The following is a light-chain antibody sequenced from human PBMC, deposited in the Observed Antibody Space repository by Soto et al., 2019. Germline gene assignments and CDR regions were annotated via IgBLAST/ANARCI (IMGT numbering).Light chain of an antibody. Sequence: AIQLTQSPSSLSASVGDRVTITCRASQAIRSALGWYQQKPGKAPTLLIYEASILQNGVPSRFSGTESGTEFTLTISSLRPDDFATYYCQQYNDYSAWTFGQGTKVDIK. V-gene: IGKV1D-13*01. J-gene: IGKJ1*01. CDR3: QQYNDYSAWT. CDR1: QAIRSA. CDR2: EAS.